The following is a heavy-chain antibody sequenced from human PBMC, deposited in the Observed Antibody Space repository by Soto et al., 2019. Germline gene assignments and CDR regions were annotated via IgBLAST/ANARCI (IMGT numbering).Heavy chain of an antibody. CDR2: IVPIVDTS. CDR1: GGTFSSYA. Sequence: QVQLVQSGAEVRQPASSVKVSCKTSGGTFSSYAISWVRQAPGQGLEWMGGIVPIVDTSTYAQKFQGRVTITAYESTSTVYMELSSLRSDDTAVYYCVRVVAIPGYPDNWGQGTLGTVSS. J-gene: IGHJ4*02. CDR3: VRVVAIPGYPDN. D-gene: IGHD5-12*01. V-gene: IGHV1-69*12.